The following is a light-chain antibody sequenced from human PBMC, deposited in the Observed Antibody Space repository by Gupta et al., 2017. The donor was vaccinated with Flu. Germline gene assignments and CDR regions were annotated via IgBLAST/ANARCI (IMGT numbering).Light chain of an antibody. CDR2: WAS. CDR1: QSRLDSPNNKSY. V-gene: IGKV4-1*01. CDR3: QHQYKAPVT. J-gene: IGKJ4*01. Sequence: SLGERATINCKSSQSRLDSPNNKSYLAWYQQKPGQHPELLFYWASTRKSGVPDRFTDSGSGTDFTLTINIRQSEDVAVYHCQHQYKAPVTFGGGTKVEIK.